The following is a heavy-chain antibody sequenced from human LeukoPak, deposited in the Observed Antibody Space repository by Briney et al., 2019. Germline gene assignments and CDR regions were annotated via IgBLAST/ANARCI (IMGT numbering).Heavy chain of an antibody. CDR3: ARHIGYSSASWFDP. D-gene: IGHD6-19*01. V-gene: IGHV4-61*08. Sequence: SETLSLTCTVSGDSINGGGYYWSWIRQPPGKGLEWIGYVYYSGSTNYNPSLKSRVTISVDTSKNQVSLKLSSVTAADTAVYYCARHIGYSSASWFDPWGQGTLVTVSS. CDR2: VYYSGST. J-gene: IGHJ5*02. CDR1: GDSINGGGYY.